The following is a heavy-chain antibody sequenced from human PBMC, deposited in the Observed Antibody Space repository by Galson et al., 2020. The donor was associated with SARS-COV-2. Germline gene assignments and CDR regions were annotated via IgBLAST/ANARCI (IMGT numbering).Heavy chain of an antibody. V-gene: IGHV3-74*01. Sequence: GGSLRLSCAASGFTFSSYWMYWVRQGPGKGLEWVSGISPGGSSPSYVESVRGRFTISRDNAKNTLFLQMDSLRVEDTAVYYCARTGNFDYWGQGILVTVSS. CDR2: ISPGGSSP. CDR3: ARTGNFDY. CDR1: GFTFSSYW. J-gene: IGHJ4*02.